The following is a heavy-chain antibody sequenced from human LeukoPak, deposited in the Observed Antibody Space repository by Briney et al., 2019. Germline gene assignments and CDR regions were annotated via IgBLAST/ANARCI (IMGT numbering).Heavy chain of an antibody. Sequence: SVKVSCKASGGTFSSYAISWVRQAPGQGLEWMGGIIPIFGTANYAQKFQGRVTITADESTSKAYMELSSLRSEDTAVYYCARKLYDYGDYLRDAFDIWGQGTMVTVSS. CDR1: GGTFSSYA. V-gene: IGHV1-69*13. CDR2: IIPIFGTA. D-gene: IGHD4-17*01. CDR3: ARKLYDYGDYLRDAFDI. J-gene: IGHJ3*02.